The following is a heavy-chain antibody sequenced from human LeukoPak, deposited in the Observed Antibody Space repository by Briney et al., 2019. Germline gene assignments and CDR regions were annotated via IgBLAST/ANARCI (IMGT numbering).Heavy chain of an antibody. V-gene: IGHV3-64*02. Sequence: GGSLRLSCAASGFTFSSYAMHWVRQAPGKGLEYVSGISTNGGSTYYADSVKGRFTMSRDNAKNSLFLQMNSLRAEDTAVYYCARGRRLIWFGELSYYYMDVWGKGTTVTVSS. CDR3: ARGRRLIWFGELSYYYMDV. J-gene: IGHJ6*03. D-gene: IGHD3-10*01. CDR1: GFTFSSYA. CDR2: ISTNGGST.